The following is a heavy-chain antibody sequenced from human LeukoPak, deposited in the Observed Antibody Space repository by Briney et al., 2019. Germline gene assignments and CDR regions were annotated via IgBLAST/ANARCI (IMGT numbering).Heavy chain of an antibody. CDR3: ARVKQWLLAIKGYFDY. CDR1: GGSISSYY. D-gene: IGHD6-19*01. J-gene: IGHJ4*02. V-gene: IGHV4-59*08. Sequence: SETLSLTCTVSGGSISSYYWSWIRQPPGKGLEWIGYIYYSGSTNYNPSLKSRVTISVDTSKNQFSLKLSSVTAADTAVYYCARVKQWLLAIKGYFDYWGQGTLVTVSS. CDR2: IYYSGST.